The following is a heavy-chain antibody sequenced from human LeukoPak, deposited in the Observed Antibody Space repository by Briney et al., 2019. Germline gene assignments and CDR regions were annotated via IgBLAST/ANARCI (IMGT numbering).Heavy chain of an antibody. CDR1: GFTFSSYS. CDR3: ARDPYSGTCGNTYYYYMDV. V-gene: IGHV3-21*01. J-gene: IGHJ6*03. CDR2: ISSSSSYI. Sequence: GGSLRLSCAASGFTFSSYSMNWVRQAPGKGLEWVSSISSSSSYIYYADSVKGRFTISRDNARNSLYLQMNSLRVEDTAVYYCARDPYSGTCGNTYYYYMDVWGKGTTVTISS. D-gene: IGHD1-26*01.